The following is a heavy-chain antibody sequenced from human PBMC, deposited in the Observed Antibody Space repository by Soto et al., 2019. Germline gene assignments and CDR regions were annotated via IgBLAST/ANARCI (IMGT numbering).Heavy chain of an antibody. CDR2: ISYDGSNK. V-gene: IGHV3-30*03. D-gene: IGHD3-10*01. CDR1: RFPFTTYG. J-gene: IGHJ4*02. Sequence: QVQLVESGGGVVQPGRSLRLCCAASRFPFTTYGMHWVREGPGKGLEWVAVISYDGSNKYYADSVKGRFTISRDNSKNTLYLQMNSLRPVDTALYYCVGGQYYFDYRGQGTLVTVSS. CDR3: VGGQYYFDY.